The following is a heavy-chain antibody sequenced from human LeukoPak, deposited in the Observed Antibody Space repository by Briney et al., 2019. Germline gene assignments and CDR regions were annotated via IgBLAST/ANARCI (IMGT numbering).Heavy chain of an antibody. V-gene: IGHV4-30-4*07. J-gene: IGHJ6*03. CDR3: ARQVGRGTQIYYMDV. Sequence: PSQTLSLTCAVSGVSISSGGFSWSWIRQAPGKGLEWVGFMYYSGSTHYNPSLKSRVTILLDTSKNQFSLNLSSVTAADTAVYYCARQVGRGTQIYYMDVWGKGTTVTVSS. CDR2: MYYSGST. D-gene: IGHD3-16*01. CDR1: GVSISSGGFS.